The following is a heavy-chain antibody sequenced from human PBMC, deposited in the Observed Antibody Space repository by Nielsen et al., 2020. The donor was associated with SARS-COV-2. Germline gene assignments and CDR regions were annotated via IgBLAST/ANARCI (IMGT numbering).Heavy chain of an antibody. CDR2: ISYDGSNK. V-gene: IGHV3-30*18. D-gene: IGHD3-10*01. CDR1: GFTFSSYG. J-gene: IGHJ4*02. Sequence: GESLKISCAASGFTFSSYGMHWVRQAPGKGLEWAAVISYDGSNKYYADSVKGRFTISRDNSKNTLYLQMNSLRAEDTALYYCAKDKHRPYYGSGSYLGFLFDYWGQGTLVTVSS. CDR3: AKDKHRPYYGSGSYLGFLFDY.